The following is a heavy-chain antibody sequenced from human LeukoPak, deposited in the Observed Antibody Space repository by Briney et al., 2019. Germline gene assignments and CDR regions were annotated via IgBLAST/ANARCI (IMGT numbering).Heavy chain of an antibody. J-gene: IGHJ5*02. CDR3: ASVPGDGYTNWFDP. V-gene: IGHV3-21*01. Sequence: PGGSLRLSCAASGFTFSSYSMNWVRQAPGKGLEWVSSISSSSSYIYYADSVKGRFTISRDNAKNSLYLQMNSLRAEDTAVYYCASVPGDGYTNWFDPWGQGTLVTVSS. D-gene: IGHD5-24*01. CDR2: ISSSSSYI. CDR1: GFTFSSYS.